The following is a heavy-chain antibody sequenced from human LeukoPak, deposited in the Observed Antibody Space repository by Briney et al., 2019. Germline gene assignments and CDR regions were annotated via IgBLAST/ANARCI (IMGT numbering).Heavy chain of an antibody. V-gene: IGHV3-30*18. CDR3: AKRLGYYDSSEGYFDQ. CDR2: ISYVGSYK. CDR1: GFTFSSSG. D-gene: IGHD3-22*01. Sequence: GRSLRLSCAASGFTFSSSGMLWVRQAPGKGLEWVAVISYVGSYKTYVASVKGRFTISRDIPKNTLYLQMNSLRAEDTAVYYCAKRLGYYDSSEGYFDQWGQGTLVTVSS. J-gene: IGHJ4*02.